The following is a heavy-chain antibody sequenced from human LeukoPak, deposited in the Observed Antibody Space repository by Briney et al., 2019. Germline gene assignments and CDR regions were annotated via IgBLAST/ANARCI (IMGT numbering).Heavy chain of an antibody. Sequence: SSVKVSCKASGDTFDTYTISWVRQAPGQGLEWMGRIIPILGIANYAQKFQGRVTITADKSTSTAYMELSSLRSEDTAVYYCARVDDVTIFGVVIPRIPDYWGQGTLVTVSS. J-gene: IGHJ4*02. V-gene: IGHV1-69*02. D-gene: IGHD3-3*01. CDR2: IIPILGIA. CDR3: ARVDDVTIFGVVIPRIPDY. CDR1: GDTFDTYT.